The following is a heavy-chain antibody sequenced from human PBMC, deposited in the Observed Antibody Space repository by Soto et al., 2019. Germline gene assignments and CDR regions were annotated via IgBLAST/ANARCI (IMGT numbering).Heavy chain of an antibody. J-gene: IGHJ5*02. V-gene: IGHV4-39*01. CDR3: ARRPRITMVRGVISWFDP. CDR2: IYYSGST. Sequence: SETLSLTCTVSGGSISSSSYYWGWIRQPPGKGLEWIGSIYYSGSTYYNPSLKSRVTISVDTSKNQFSLKLSSVTAADTAVYYCARRPRITMVRGVISWFDPWGQGTLVTVSS. D-gene: IGHD3-10*01. CDR1: GGSISSSSYY.